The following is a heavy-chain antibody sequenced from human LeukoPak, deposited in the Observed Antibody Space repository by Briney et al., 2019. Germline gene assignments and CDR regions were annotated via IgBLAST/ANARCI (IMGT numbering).Heavy chain of an antibody. CDR2: IYYSGST. V-gene: IGHV4-59*01. Sequence: ETLSLTCTVSGGSISSYYWSWIRQPPGKGLEWIGYIYYSGSTNYNPSLKSRVTISVDTSKNQFSLKLSSVTAADTAVYYCARMVNGWNYFDYWGQGTLVTVSS. CDR1: GGSISSYY. J-gene: IGHJ4*02. D-gene: IGHD5-18*01. CDR3: ARMVNGWNYFDY.